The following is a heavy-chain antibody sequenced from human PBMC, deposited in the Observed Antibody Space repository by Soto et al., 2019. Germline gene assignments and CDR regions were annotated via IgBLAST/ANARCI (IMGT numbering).Heavy chain of an antibody. V-gene: IGHV3-23*01. CDR3: AKDQGLKLHLGEPVDY. CDR2: ISGSGGST. D-gene: IGHD3-16*01. CDR1: GFTFSSYA. Sequence: PGGSLRLSCAASGFTFSSYAMSWVRQAPGKGLEWVSAISGSGGSTYYADSVKGRFTISRDNSKNTLYLQMNSLRAEDTAVYYCAKDQGLKLHLGEPVDYWGQGTLVTVSS. J-gene: IGHJ4*02.